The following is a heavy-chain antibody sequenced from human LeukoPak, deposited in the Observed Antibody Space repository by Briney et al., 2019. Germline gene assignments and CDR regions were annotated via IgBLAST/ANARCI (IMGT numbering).Heavy chain of an antibody. CDR2: IIPIYDTA. V-gene: IGHV1-69*06. CDR3: VRDYDTSGPQMTYFDF. J-gene: IGHJ4*02. CDR1: GGTFSSYA. D-gene: IGHD3-22*01. Sequence: SVMVSCKAPGGTFSSYAVSWVRQAPGRGLEWMGRIIPIYDTADYTQRFQDRVTFSADKSTGTAFMELTSLRSDDTATYYCVRDYDTSGPQMTYFDFWGRGTLVTVSS.